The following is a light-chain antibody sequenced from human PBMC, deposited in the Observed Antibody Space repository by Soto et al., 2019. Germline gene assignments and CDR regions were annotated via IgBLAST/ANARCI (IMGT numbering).Light chain of an antibody. CDR1: SSDVGSYNL. V-gene: IGLV2-23*02. Sequence: QSVLTQPASVSGSPGQSITISCTGTSSDVGSYNLVSWYQQHPGKAPKLIIYEVNKRPSGVSNRFSGSKSGSTASLTISGLRAEDEADYYCCSYASSTAFVFGGGTKLTVL. CDR2: EVN. CDR3: CSYASSTAFV. J-gene: IGLJ3*02.